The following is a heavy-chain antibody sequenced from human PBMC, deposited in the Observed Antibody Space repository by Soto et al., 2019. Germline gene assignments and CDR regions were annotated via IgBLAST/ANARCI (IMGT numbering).Heavy chain of an antibody. CDR1: GFTFSDHY. V-gene: IGHV3-72*01. Sequence: GGSLRLSCAASGFTFSDHYMDWVRQAPGKGLEWVARSRDNARHYTTEYAASVKARFTISRDHSENSLYLHMNSLDSDDTAVYFCVRSLPWINGRWYSDFWGQGTLVTVSS. J-gene: IGHJ4*02. D-gene: IGHD2-8*01. CDR3: VRSLPWINGRWYSDF. CDR2: SRDNARHYTT.